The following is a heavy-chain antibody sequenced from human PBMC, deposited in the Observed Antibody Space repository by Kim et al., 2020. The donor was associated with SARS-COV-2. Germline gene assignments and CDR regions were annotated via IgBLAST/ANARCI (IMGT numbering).Heavy chain of an antibody. CDR1: GFTFSSYG. V-gene: IGHV3-33*06. J-gene: IGHJ5*02. CDR2: IWYDGSNK. D-gene: IGHD5-12*01. Sequence: GGSLRLSCAASGFTFSSYGMHWVRQAPGKGLEWVAVIWYDGSNKYYADSVKGRFTISRDNSKNTLYLQMNSLRAEDTAVYYCAKDLERLRPTANWFYPRGQGALFTVSS. CDR3: AKDLERLRPTANWFYP.